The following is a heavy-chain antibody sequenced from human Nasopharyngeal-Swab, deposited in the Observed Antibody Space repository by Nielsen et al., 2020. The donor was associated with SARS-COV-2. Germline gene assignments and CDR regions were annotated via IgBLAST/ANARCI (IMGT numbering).Heavy chain of an antibody. J-gene: IGHJ2*01. D-gene: IGHD2-15*01. Sequence: WIRQPPGKGLEWIGEIYHSGSTNYNPSLKSRVTISVDKSKNQFSLKLSSVTAADTAVYYCARVSENCSGGSCGADVLYFDLWGRGTLVTRLL. V-gene: IGHV4-4*02. CDR2: IYHSGST. CDR3: ARVSENCSGGSCGADVLYFDL.